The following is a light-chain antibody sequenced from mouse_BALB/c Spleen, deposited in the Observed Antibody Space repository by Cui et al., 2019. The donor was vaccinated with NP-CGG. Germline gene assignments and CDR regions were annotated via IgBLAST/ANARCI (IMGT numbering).Light chain of an antibody. CDR2: GTN. Sequence: QAVVTQESALTTSPGETVTLTCHSSTGAVPTSNYANWVQEKPDHLFTGLIGGTNNRAPGVPARFSGSLIGDKAALTSTGAQTEDEATYFCALWYSNHWVFGGGTKLTVL. J-gene: IGLJ1*01. CDR3: ALWYSNHWV. CDR1: TGAVPTSNY. V-gene: IGLV1*01.